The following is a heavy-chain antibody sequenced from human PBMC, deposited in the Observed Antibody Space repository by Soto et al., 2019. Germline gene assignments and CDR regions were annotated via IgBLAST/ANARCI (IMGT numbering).Heavy chain of an antibody. CDR2: INHSGST. CDR1: GGSFSGYY. D-gene: IGHD3-10*01. J-gene: IGHJ4*02. CDR3: ARGRTSGSGIKPYYFDY. Sequence: SETLSLTCAVYGGSFSGYYWSWIRQPPGKGLEWIGEINHSGSTNYNPSLKSRVTISVDTSKNQFSLELSSVTAADTAVYYCARGRTSGSGIKPYYFDYWGQGTLVTVSS. V-gene: IGHV4-34*01.